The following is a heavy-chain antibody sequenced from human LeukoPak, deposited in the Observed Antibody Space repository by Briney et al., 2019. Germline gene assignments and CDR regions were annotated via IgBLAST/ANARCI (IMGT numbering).Heavy chain of an antibody. D-gene: IGHD1-7*01. J-gene: IGHJ4*02. CDR3: AKIELELRGGFDY. Sequence: GGSLRLSCAASGFTFSSYAMSWVRQAPGKGLEWVSAISGSGGGTYYADSVKGRFTISRDNSKNTLYLQMNSLRAEDTAVYYCAKIELELRGGFDYWGQGTLVTVSS. CDR2: ISGSGGGT. CDR1: GFTFSSYA. V-gene: IGHV3-23*01.